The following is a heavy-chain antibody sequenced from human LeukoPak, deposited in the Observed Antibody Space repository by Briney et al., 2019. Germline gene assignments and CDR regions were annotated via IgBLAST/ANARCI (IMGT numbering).Heavy chain of an antibody. Sequence: TLSLTCTVSGGSISSGSYYWSWIRQPAGKGLEWIGRIYTSGSTNYNPSLKSRVTISVDTPKNQFSLKLSSVTAADTAVYYCARVVTSDTAMDYYYYYYMDVWGKGTTVTVSS. CDR3: ARVVTSDTAMDYYYYYYMDV. D-gene: IGHD5-18*01. V-gene: IGHV4-61*02. CDR2: IYTSGST. CDR1: GGSISSGSYY. J-gene: IGHJ6*03.